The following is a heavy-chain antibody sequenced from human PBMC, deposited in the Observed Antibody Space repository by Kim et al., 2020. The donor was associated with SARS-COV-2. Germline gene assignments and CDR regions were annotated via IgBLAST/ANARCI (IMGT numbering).Heavy chain of an antibody. Sequence: SAKFYEDSVKGRFTISRDNSKMSVHLQMDGLRVEDTAVYFCVRHSGQYFDFWGQGTLVTVSP. CDR3: VRHSGQYFDF. V-gene: IGHV3-7*04. J-gene: IGHJ4*02. D-gene: IGHD6-25*01. CDR2: SAK.